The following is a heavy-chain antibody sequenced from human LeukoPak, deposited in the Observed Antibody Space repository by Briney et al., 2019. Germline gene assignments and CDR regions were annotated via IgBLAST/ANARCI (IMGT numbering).Heavy chain of an antibody. CDR1: GGSISSGDYY. CDR2: IYYSGST. V-gene: IGHV4-30-4*08. D-gene: IGHD2-21*02. Sequence: SQTLSLTCTVSGGSISSGDYYWSWIRQPPGKGLEWIGYIYYSGSTYYNPSLKSRVTISVDTSKNQFSLKLSSVTAADTAVYYCARGVVTAILWFDYWGQGTLVTVSS. J-gene: IGHJ4*02. CDR3: ARGVVTAILWFDY.